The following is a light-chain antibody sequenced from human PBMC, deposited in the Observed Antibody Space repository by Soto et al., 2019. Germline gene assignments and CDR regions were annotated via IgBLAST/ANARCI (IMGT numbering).Light chain of an antibody. V-gene: IGKV1-8*01. J-gene: IGKJ2*01. Sequence: AIRMTQSPTSLSASTGDRVTITCRASHDINTYLAWYQQKPGMAPNLLIYAASTLQSGVPSRFSGSGSGTDFTLTISCLQSEDFAIYYCQQYYSYPRTFGQGTKLEIK. CDR1: HDINTY. CDR2: AAS. CDR3: QQYYSYPRT.